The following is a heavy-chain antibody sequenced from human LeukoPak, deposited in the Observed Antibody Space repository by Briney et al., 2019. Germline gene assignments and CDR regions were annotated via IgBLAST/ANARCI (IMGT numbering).Heavy chain of an antibody. Sequence: PGGSLRLSCAASGFTYNDYWMTWVRQAPGKGLEWVAQIKQDGSDWNYMDSVKGRFTISRDNAKNSLYLQMTSLRAEDTAVYYCARDNTFCLDYWGQGALVTVSS. D-gene: IGHD3-3*02. V-gene: IGHV3-7*01. CDR3: ARDNTFCLDY. CDR1: GFTYNDYW. J-gene: IGHJ4*02. CDR2: IKQDGSDW.